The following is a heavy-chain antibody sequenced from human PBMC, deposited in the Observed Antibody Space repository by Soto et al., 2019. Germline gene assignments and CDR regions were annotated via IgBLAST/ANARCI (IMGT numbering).Heavy chain of an antibody. CDR1: GFTVSDYY. CDR3: ARSGDNYNVLDY. D-gene: IGHD3-10*02. J-gene: IGHJ4*02. V-gene: IGHV3-11*06. Sequence: GGSLRLSCAASGFTVSDYYMSWIRQAPGKGLEWLSYSSNSGTYTRYADSVKGRFSISRDNAKNSLYLQINSLRGEDTATYYCARSGDNYNVLDYWGQGTPVTAPQ. CDR2: SSNSGTYT.